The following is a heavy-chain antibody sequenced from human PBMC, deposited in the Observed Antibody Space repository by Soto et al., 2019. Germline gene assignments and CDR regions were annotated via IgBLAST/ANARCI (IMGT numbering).Heavy chain of an antibody. CDR3: AREGFDHRPDY. CDR1: GDSLSSPNW. J-gene: IGHJ4*02. V-gene: IGHV4-4*02. CDR2: MFASGSS. Sequence: SDTLSLTCAVSGDSLSSPNWWRWYRQPPGKGLELIGEMFASGSSNYNPSLNGRVTISLDTSKNHFSLKLTSLAAADTAIYYCAREGFDHRPDYWGQGIPVTVSS.